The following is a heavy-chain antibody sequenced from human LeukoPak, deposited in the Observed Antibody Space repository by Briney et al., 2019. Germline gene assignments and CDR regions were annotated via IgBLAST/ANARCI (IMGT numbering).Heavy chain of an antibody. J-gene: IGHJ5*02. CDR1: GFTFSSYW. D-gene: IGHD6-13*01. CDR3: ARGSGGSSWYNWFDP. Sequence: GGSLRLSCAASGFTFSSYWMNWVRQAPGKGLEWVADIKQDGSEKYYVASVKGRFTISRDNAKSSLYLQMNSLRVEDTAVYYCARGSGGSSWYNWFDPWGQGTLVTVSS. CDR2: IKQDGSEK. V-gene: IGHV3-7*03.